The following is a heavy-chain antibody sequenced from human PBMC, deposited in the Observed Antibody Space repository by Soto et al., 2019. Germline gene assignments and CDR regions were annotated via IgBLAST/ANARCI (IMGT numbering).Heavy chain of an antibody. J-gene: IGHJ3*02. D-gene: IGHD3-10*01. CDR1: RFTLSSYN. CDR3: ARAQAGARYGSGSEYAFDI. CDR2: IGATGDT. V-gene: IGHV3-13*01. Sequence: GRSQRLSCAASRFTLSSYNIHPIRQTTGKRLDSASAIGATGDTYYPDSVKGRFTISRANAKNYWYLQMNSLRFGDTAVYYCARAQAGARYGSGSEYAFDIWGQGTMV.